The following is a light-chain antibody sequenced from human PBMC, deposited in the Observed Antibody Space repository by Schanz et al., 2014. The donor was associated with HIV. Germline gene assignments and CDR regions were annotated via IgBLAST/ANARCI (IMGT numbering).Light chain of an antibody. CDR1: QSVSSN. CDR2: AAS. CDR3: QQSYSTPQT. V-gene: IGKV3-15*01. J-gene: IGKJ1*01. Sequence: EIVMTQSPATLSVSPGERASLSCRASQSVSSNLAWYQQKFGQAPRLLIYAASTRATDIPARFSGSGSGTEFTLTISSLQSEDFATYYCQQSYSTPQTFGQGTKVEIK.